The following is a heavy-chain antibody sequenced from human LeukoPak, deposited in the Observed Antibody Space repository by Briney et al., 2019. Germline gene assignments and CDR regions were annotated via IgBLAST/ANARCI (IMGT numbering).Heavy chain of an antibody. J-gene: IGHJ3*02. CDR1: GFTFSDYY. Sequence: GGSLRLSCAASGFTFSDYYMSWIRQAPGKGLEWVSDISSSGSTIYYADSVKGRFTISRDNAKNSLYLQMNSLRAEDTAVYYCARGDDDYDAYDAFDIWGQGTMVTVSS. CDR3: ARGDDDYDAYDAFDI. D-gene: IGHD4-17*01. V-gene: IGHV3-11*01. CDR2: ISSSGSTI.